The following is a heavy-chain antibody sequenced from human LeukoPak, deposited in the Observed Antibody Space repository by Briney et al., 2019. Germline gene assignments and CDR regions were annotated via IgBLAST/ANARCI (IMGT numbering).Heavy chain of an antibody. CDR1: GFTVSSSY. V-gene: IGHV3-66*02. CDR3: ARDRGTAVYYYYGMDV. CDR2: IYSGGTT. Sequence: PGGSLRLSCAASGFTVSSSYMTWVRQAPGKGLEWVSIIYSGGTTNYADSVKGRFTISRDNSKNTLSLRMNSLRAEDTAVYYCARDRGTAVYYYYGMDVWGQGTTVTVSS. D-gene: IGHD3-10*01. J-gene: IGHJ6*02.